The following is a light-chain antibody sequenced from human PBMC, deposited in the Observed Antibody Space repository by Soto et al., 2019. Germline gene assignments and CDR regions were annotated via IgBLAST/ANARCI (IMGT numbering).Light chain of an antibody. CDR1: QSVSNG. CDR2: DVS. J-gene: IGKJ1*01. Sequence: DIQVTQLPSTLSASVGDRVTITCRASQSVSNGLAWYQQKPGKAPTLLIYDVSRLETGVPSRFSGSGSGTEFTLTINSLQPEDFATYFCRQYDTYYAFGQGTKVDI. CDR3: RQYDTYYA. V-gene: IGKV1-5*01.